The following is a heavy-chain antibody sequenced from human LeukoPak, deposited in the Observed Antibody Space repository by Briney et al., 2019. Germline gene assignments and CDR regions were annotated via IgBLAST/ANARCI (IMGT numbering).Heavy chain of an antibody. J-gene: IGHJ3*02. Sequence: PSETLSLTCTVSGGSISSYYWSWIRQPAGKGLEWIGRIYTSGSTNYNPSLKRRVTMSVDTSKNQFSLKLSSVTAADTAVYYCARELGYDYVLSDAFDIWGQGTMVTVSS. CDR1: GGSISSYY. CDR3: ARELGYDYVLSDAFDI. CDR2: IYTSGST. V-gene: IGHV4-4*07. D-gene: IGHD3-16*01.